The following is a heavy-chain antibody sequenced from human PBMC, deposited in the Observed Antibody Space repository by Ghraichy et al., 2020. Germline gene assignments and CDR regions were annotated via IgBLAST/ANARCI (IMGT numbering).Heavy chain of an antibody. CDR1: GFTFSGYA. Sequence: LTCAASGFTFSGYAMTWVRQAPGTGLEFVSSLDARGNNTYYADSVKGRFTISRDNSKNTLYLQMDSLRAEDTAVYYCAKDRIRNSDYWGQGTLVTVSS. CDR2: LDARGNNT. D-gene: IGHD3-9*01. J-gene: IGHJ4*02. V-gene: IGHV3-23*01. CDR3: AKDRIRNSDY.